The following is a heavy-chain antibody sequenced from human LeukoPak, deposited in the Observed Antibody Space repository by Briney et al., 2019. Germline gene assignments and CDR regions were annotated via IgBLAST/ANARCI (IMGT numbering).Heavy chain of an antibody. V-gene: IGHV3-9*03. Sequence: GRSLRLSCAASGFTFDDFAMHWVRQAPGKGLEGVSSISWNSGAIGYADSVKGRFTISRDNAKNSLYLQMNSLRAEDMALYYCAKNMISAGRGTFHIWGQGTMVTVSS. CDR3: AKNMISAGRGTFHI. D-gene: IGHD1-14*01. CDR2: ISWNSGAI. CDR1: GFTFDDFA. J-gene: IGHJ3*02.